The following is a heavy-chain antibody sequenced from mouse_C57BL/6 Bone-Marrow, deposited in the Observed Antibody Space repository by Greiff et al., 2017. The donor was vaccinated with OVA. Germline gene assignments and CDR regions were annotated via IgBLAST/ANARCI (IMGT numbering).Heavy chain of an antibody. D-gene: IGHD1-1*01. V-gene: IGHV1-55*01. CDR1: GYTFTSYW. Sequence: QVHVKQPGAELVKPGASVKMSCKASGYTFTSYWITWVKQRPGQGLEWIGDIYPGSGSTNYNEKFKSKATLTVDTSSSTAYMQLSSLTSEDSAVYYCARFILYGSRGDYWGQGTSVTVSS. J-gene: IGHJ4*01. CDR2: IYPGSGST. CDR3: ARFILYGSRGDY.